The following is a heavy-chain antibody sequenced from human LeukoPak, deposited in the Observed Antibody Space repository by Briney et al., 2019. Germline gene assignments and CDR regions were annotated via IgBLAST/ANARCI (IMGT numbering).Heavy chain of an antibody. Sequence: GGALRLSCAASPFIFNNYWMNWVRQAPGEGREWVASIKQDVSEKYYVDSVKGRFTISRDNTKNSLYLQMNSLRAEDTAVYYCARRHRSPNFSDYVLLYFGYWGKGTLVTVSS. CDR3: ARRHRSPNFSDYVLLYFGY. D-gene: IGHD4-11*01. V-gene: IGHV3-7*01. J-gene: IGHJ4*02. CDR2: IKQDVSEK. CDR1: PFIFNNYW.